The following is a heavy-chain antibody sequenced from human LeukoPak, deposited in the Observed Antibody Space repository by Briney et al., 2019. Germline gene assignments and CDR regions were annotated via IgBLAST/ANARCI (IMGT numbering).Heavy chain of an antibody. J-gene: IGHJ4*02. CDR1: GFTFSSYW. CDR3: ARDVGYAFNY. Sequence: GGSLRLSCAASGFTFSSYWMHWVRQAPGKGLVWVSRINTGGSDTTYADSVKGRFTISRDNAKNTVFLQMNSLRAEGTAVYYCARDVGYAFNYWGQGTLVTVSS. CDR2: INTGGSDT. V-gene: IGHV3-74*01. D-gene: IGHD2-2*01.